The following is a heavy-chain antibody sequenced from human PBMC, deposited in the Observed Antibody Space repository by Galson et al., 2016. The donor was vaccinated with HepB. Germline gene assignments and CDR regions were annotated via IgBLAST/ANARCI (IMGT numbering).Heavy chain of an antibody. J-gene: IGHJ5*02. CDR1: GFSFSDYW. CDR3: VGGATTDLWSGYLPDWSDP. V-gene: IGHV3-7*04. Sequence: SLRLSCAASGFSFSDYWMSWVRQAPGKGPEWVANIKQDGSEKFYLESVEGRFTISRDNANNSLYLQMNGLRVEDTAVYYCVGGATTDLWSGYLPDWSDPWGQGTLVTVSS. CDR2: IKQDGSEK. D-gene: IGHD3-3*01.